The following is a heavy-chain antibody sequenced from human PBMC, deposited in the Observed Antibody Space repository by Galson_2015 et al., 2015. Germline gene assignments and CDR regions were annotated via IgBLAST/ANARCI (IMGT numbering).Heavy chain of an antibody. CDR3: AKDRRAVVMSAIDY. V-gene: IGHV3-23*01. CDR2: LSHTGSSI. D-gene: IGHD2-21*02. Sequence: SLRLSCAASGFTFSSSAMNWVSQAPGKGLEWVSALSHTGSSIYYADSVKGRFTISRDNSKNTLYLHLNSLRADDTAVYYCAKDRRAVVMSAIDYWGQGTQVTVSS. J-gene: IGHJ4*02. CDR1: GFTFSSSA.